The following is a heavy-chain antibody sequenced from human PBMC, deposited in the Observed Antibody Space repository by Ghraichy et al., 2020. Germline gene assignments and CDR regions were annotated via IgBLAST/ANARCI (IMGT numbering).Heavy chain of an antibody. Sequence: ASVKVSCKASGYTFTSYDINWVRQATGQGLEWMGWMNPNSGNTGYAQKFQGRVTMTRNTSISTAYMELSSLRFEDTAVYYCAGGGVGATMFVFYYYGMDVWGQGTTVTVSS. CDR2: MNPNSGNT. CDR3: AGGGVGATMFVFYYYGMDV. D-gene: IGHD1-26*01. V-gene: IGHV1-8*01. J-gene: IGHJ6*02. CDR1: GYTFTSYD.